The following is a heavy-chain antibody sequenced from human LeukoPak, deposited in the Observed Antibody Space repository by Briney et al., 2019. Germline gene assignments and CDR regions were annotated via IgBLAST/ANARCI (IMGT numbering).Heavy chain of an antibody. CDR1: GDSIRSSSYH. J-gene: IGHJ3*01. V-gene: IGHV4-39*07. D-gene: IGHD3-10*01. CDR3: ARWGRIRETMFAFDV. CDR2: IYYSGST. Sequence: KPSETLSLTCTVSGDSIRSSSYHWGWIRQPPGKGLEWIGSIYYSGSTYNNRSLKRRLTISIDTSKNQFSLRLSSVTAADTAVYFCARWGRIRETMFAFDVWGQGTTVTVSS.